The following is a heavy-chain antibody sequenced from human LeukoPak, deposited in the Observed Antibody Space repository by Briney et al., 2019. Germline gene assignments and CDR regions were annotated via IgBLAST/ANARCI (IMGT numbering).Heavy chain of an antibody. Sequence: GGSLRLSCAASGFTFSSCGMHWVRQAPGKELEWVAVISYDGSNKYYADSVKGRFTISRDNATNSLYLQMNSLRAEDTAVYYCARGGGYYYFDYWGQGTLVTVSS. CDR2: ISYDGSNK. CDR3: ARGGGYYYFDY. CDR1: GFTFSSCG. J-gene: IGHJ4*02. D-gene: IGHD3-22*01. V-gene: IGHV3-30*03.